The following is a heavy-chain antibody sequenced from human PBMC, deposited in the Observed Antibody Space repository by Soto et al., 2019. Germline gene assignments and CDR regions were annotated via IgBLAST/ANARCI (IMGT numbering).Heavy chain of an antibody. CDR3: VRDRVEGDYDSSGYSL. CDR1: GFTFSTYT. Sequence: EVQLVESGGGLVKPGGSLRLSCAASGFTFSTYTMNWVRQAPGKGLEWVSSISSSSTYIYYADSLKGRFTISRDNAKNSLYLQMNGLRAEDTAVYYCVRDRVEGDYDSSGYSLWGQGTLVTVSS. D-gene: IGHD3-22*01. V-gene: IGHV3-21*01. CDR2: ISSSSTYI. J-gene: IGHJ4*02.